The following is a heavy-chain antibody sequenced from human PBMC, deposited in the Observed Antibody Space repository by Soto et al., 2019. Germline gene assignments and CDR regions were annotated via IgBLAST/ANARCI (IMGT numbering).Heavy chain of an antibody. CDR2: ISGSGGST. J-gene: IGHJ4*02. Sequence: GGSLRLSCAASGFTFSSYAMSWVRQAPGKGLEWVSAISGSGGSTYYADSVKGRFTISRDNSKNTLYLQMNSLRAEETAVYYCATIVVPAARKYWGQGTLVTVSS. CDR3: ATIVVPAARKY. D-gene: IGHD2-2*01. V-gene: IGHV3-23*01. CDR1: GFTFSSYA.